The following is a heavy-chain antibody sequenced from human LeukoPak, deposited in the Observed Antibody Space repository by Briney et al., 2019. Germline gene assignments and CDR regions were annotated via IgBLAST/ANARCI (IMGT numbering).Heavy chain of an antibody. J-gene: IGHJ6*03. D-gene: IGHD2-2*01. CDR3: AKDATRCQNYYYYMDV. CDR1: GFTFSSYA. CDR2: INGSGGST. Sequence: TGGSLRLSCAASGFTFSSYAMSWVRQAPGKGLEWVSAINGSGGSTYYADSVKGRFTISRDNSKNTLYLQMNSLRAEDTAVYYCAKDATRCQNYYYYMDVWGKGTTVTVSS. V-gene: IGHV3-23*01.